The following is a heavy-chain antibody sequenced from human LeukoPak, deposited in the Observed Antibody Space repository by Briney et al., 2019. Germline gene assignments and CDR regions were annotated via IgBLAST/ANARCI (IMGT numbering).Heavy chain of an antibody. V-gene: IGHV3-7*03. CDR1: GFTFSSYG. D-gene: IGHD3-9*01. J-gene: IGHJ2*01. Sequence: GGSLRLSCAASGFTFSSYGMHWVRQAPGKGLEWVANIKQDGSEKYYVDSVKGRFTISRDNAKNSLYLQMNSLRAEDTAVYYCARVRHVLRYFDWLLSNWYFDLWGRGTLVTVSS. CDR3: ARVRHVLRYFDWLLSNWYFDL. CDR2: IKQDGSEK.